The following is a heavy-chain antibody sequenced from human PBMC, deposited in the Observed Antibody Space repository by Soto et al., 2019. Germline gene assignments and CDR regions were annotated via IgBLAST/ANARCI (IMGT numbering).Heavy chain of an antibody. CDR3: ARERRGSSSWYNTDYYGMDV. J-gene: IGHJ6*02. D-gene: IGHD6-13*01. V-gene: IGHV3-33*01. CDR1: GFTFSSYG. Sequence: QVQLVESGGGVVQPGRSLRLSCVASGFTFSSYGMHWVRQAPGKGLEWVAVIWYDGSNKYYADSVKGRFTISRDNSKNTLYLQMNSLRAEDTAVYYCARERRGSSSWYNTDYYGMDVWGQGTTVTVSS. CDR2: IWYDGSNK.